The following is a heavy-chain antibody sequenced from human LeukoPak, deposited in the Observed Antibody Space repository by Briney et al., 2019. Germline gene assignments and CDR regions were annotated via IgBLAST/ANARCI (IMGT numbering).Heavy chain of an antibody. V-gene: IGHV1-18*01. CDR2: ISAYNANT. CDR1: GYTFTSYG. J-gene: IGHJ4*02. CDR3: ARNWNNYYGSGSYLTDH. Sequence: ASVKVSCKASGYTFTSYGISWVRQAPGQGLEWMGWISAYNANTNYAQKLQGRVTMTTDTSTSTAYMELRSLSSDDTAVYYCARNWNNYYGSGSYLTDHWGQGTLVTVSS. D-gene: IGHD3-10*01.